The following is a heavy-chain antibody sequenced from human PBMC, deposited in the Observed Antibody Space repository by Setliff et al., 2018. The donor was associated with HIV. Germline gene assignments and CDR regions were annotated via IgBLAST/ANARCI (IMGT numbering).Heavy chain of an antibody. Sequence: SETLSLTCAVYGGSFSGYYWTWIRQPPGKGLEWVGEISHGGSSGSTNSNPSLESRVTTSIDPSKNQFSLKLRSVTAADTAVYYCALSSGSYYNALDNWGQGTLVTVSS. CDR3: ALSSGSYYNALDN. J-gene: IGHJ4*02. D-gene: IGHD3-10*01. V-gene: IGHV4-34*01. CDR1: GGSFSGYY. CDR2: ISHGGSSGST.